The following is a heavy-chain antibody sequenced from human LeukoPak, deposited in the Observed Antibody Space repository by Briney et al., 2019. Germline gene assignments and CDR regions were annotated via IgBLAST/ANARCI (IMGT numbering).Heavy chain of an antibody. CDR3: ASIGSLFDY. V-gene: IGHV7-4-1*02. D-gene: IGHD1-26*01. CDR2: INTGTGNP. CDR1: GYTFTDYA. Sequence: ASVKVSCKASGYTFTDYAVNWVRQAPGQGLEFMGWINTGTGNPTYAQDFTGRFVFSLDTSVNTAYLQITSLKAEDTAVYYCASIGSLFDYWGQGTLVTVSS. J-gene: IGHJ4*02.